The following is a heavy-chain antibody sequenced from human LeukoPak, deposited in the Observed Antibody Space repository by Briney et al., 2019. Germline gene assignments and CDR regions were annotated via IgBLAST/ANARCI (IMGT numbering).Heavy chain of an antibody. Sequence: GGSLRLSCAASGFTVSSNYMSWVRQAPGKGLEWVSVIYGGGSTYYADSVKGRFTISRHNSKNTLYLQMNSLRAEDTAVYYCASGPQQLGNSYGMDVWGQGTTVTVSS. J-gene: IGHJ6*02. CDR3: ASGPQQLGNSYGMDV. CDR1: GFTVSSNY. D-gene: IGHD4-23*01. V-gene: IGHV3-53*04. CDR2: IYGGGST.